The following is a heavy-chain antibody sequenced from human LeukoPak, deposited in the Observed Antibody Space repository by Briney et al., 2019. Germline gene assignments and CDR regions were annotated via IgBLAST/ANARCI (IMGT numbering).Heavy chain of an antibody. V-gene: IGHV4-34*01. CDR3: ARVDYGPFDY. CDR2: INHSGST. Sequence: SETLSLTCTVSGGSISSYYWSWIRQPPGKGLEWIGEINHSGSTNYNPSLKSRVTISVDTSKNQFSLKLSSVTAADTAVYYCARVDYGPFDYWGQGTLVTVSS. J-gene: IGHJ4*02. D-gene: IGHD4-17*01. CDR1: GGSISSYY.